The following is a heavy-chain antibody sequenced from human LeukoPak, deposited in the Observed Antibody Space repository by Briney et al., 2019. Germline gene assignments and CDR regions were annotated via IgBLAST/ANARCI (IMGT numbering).Heavy chain of an antibody. J-gene: IGHJ4*02. CDR3: AKDGGYGDPQKYYFDY. V-gene: IGHV3-23*01. CDR2: ISGSGGST. Sequence: PGGSLRLSCAASGFTFSSYAMSWVRQAPGKGLEWVSAISGSGGSTYYADSVKGRFTISRDNSKNTLYLQMNSLRAEDTAFYYCAKDGGYGDPQKYYFDYWGQGTLVTVSS. D-gene: IGHD4-17*01. CDR1: GFTFSSYA.